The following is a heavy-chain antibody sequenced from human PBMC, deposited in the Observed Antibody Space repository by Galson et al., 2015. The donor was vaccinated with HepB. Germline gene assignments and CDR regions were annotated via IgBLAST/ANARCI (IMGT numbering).Heavy chain of an antibody. V-gene: IGHV3-49*03. J-gene: IGHJ3*02. CDR1: GFTFGDYA. CDR3: TRDEADFGYSYGYAAFDI. Sequence: SLRLSCAASGFTFGDYAMSWFRQAPGKGLEWVGFIRSKAYGGTTEYAASVKGRFTISRDDSKSIAYLQMNSLKTEDTAVYYCTRDEADFGYSYGYAAFDIWGQGTMVTVSS. D-gene: IGHD5-18*01. CDR2: IRSKAYGGTT.